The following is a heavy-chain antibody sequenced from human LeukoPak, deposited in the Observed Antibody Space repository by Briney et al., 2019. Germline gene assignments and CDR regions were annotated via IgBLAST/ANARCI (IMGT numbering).Heavy chain of an antibody. J-gene: IGHJ4*02. D-gene: IGHD6-13*01. CDR2: IYTSGST. CDR1: GGSISSHY. CDR3: AREPPPRYSSSWYDFDYFDY. V-gene: IGHV4-4*07. Sequence: SETLSLTCTVSGGSISSHYWSWIRQPAGKGLEWIGRIYTSGSTNYNPSLKSRVTMSVDTSKNQFSLKLSSVTAADTAVYYCAREPPPRYSSSWYDFDYFDYWGQGTLVTVSS.